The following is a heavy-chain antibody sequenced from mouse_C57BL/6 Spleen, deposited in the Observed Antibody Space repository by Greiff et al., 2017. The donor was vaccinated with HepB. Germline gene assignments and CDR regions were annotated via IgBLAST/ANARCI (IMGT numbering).Heavy chain of an antibody. CDR1: GYTFTDYY. CDR2: INPNNGGT. CDR3: ARFYYYGSSYDY. D-gene: IGHD1-1*01. J-gene: IGHJ2*01. V-gene: IGHV1-26*01. Sequence: EVQLQQSGPELVKPGASVKISCKASGYTFTDYYMNWVKQSHGKSLEWIGDINPNNGGTSYNQKFKGKATLTVDKSSSTAYMELRSLTSEDSAVDYCARFYYYGSSYDYWGQGTTLTVSS.